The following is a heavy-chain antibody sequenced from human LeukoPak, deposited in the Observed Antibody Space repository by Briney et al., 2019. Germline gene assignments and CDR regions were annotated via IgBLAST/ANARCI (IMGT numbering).Heavy chain of an antibody. J-gene: IGHJ3*02. CDR2: IKQDGSEK. D-gene: IGHD6-19*01. CDR3: ASPGSSGWYSSAFDI. CDR1: GFTFSSYW. V-gene: IGHV3-7*01. Sequence: GGSLRLSCAASGFTFSSYWMSWVRQAPGKGLEWVANIKQDGSEKYYVDSVKGRFTISRDNAKNSLYLQMNSLRAEDTAVYYCASPGSSGWYSSAFDIWGQGTMVTVSS.